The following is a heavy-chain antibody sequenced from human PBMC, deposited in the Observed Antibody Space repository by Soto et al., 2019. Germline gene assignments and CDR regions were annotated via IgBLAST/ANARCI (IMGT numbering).Heavy chain of an antibody. D-gene: IGHD3-10*01. CDR2: ISGDGTTI. J-gene: IGHJ4*02. V-gene: IGHV3-11*01. CDR1: GFRFSDHY. CDR3: ASDPYYYASGF. Sequence: GGSLRLSCAASGFRFSDHYMTWIRQAPGKGLEWVSKISGDGTTIYYADSVKGRFTVSRDNAKNSVYLQMNSLRAEDTAVYYCASDPYYYASGFWGQGTLVTVSS.